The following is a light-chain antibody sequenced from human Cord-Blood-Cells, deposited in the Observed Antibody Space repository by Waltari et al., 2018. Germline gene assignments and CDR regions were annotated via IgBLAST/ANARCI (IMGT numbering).Light chain of an antibody. Sequence: DIVMTQSSASLAVSLGVTATINCQPSQSVLYSSNNKNYLAWYQQKPGQPPKLLIYWASTRESGVPDRFSGSGSGTDFTLTISSRQAEDVAVYYCQQYYSTLALTFGGGTKVEIK. CDR1: QSVLYSSNNKNY. V-gene: IGKV4-1*01. CDR3: QQYYSTLALT. J-gene: IGKJ4*01. CDR2: WAS.